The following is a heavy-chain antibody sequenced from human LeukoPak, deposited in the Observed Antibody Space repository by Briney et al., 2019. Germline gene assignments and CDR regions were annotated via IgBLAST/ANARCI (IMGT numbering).Heavy chain of an antibody. V-gene: IGHV4-59*11. CDR2: IYYSGST. CDR1: GGSISSHY. CDR3: ARVSRTSRTLDY. J-gene: IGHJ4*02. D-gene: IGHD2-2*01. Sequence: SETLSLTCTVSGGSISSHYWSWIRQPPGKGLEWIGYIYYSGSTNYNPSLKSRATIPVDTSKNQFSLKLSSVTAADTAVYYCARVSRTSRTLDYWGQGTLVTVSS.